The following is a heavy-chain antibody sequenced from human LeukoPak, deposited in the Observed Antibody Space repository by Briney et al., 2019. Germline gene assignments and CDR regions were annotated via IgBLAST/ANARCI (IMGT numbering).Heavy chain of an antibody. J-gene: IGHJ6*04. D-gene: IGHD3-10*02. V-gene: IGHV3-30*04. Sequence: PGGSLRLSCAASGFTFSSYAMHWVRQAPGKGLDWVAVISYDGSNKYYADSVKGRFTISRDNSKNTLYLQMNSLRAEDTAVYYCAELGITMIGGVWGKGTTVTISS. CDR1: GFTFSSYA. CDR3: AELGITMIGGV. CDR2: ISYDGSNK.